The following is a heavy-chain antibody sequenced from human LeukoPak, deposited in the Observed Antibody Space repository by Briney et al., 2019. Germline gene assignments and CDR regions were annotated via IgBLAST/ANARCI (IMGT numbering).Heavy chain of an antibody. Sequence: QPGGSLRLSCTASGFTFNNYAMSWVRQAPGKGLEWVAAISGNGGPTYYRDSVKGRFTISRDNPKNTLYLLMNSLSAEDTALYYCAKEQTSSGYFDYWGQGTLVTVSS. CDR2: ISGNGGPT. V-gene: IGHV3-23*01. D-gene: IGHD3-10*01. CDR1: GFTFNNYA. J-gene: IGHJ4*02. CDR3: AKEQTSSGYFDY.